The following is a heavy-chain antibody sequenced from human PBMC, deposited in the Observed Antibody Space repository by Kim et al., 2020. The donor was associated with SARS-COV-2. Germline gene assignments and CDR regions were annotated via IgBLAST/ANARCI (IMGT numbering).Heavy chain of an antibody. V-gene: IGHV5-10-1*01. CDR2: IDPSDSYT. D-gene: IGHD3-10*02. J-gene: IGHJ4*02. Sequence: GESLKISCKGSGYSFTSYCISWVRQMPGKGLEWMGRIDPSDSYTNYSPSFQGHVTISADKSISTAYLQWSSLKASDTAMYYCARHPLSGSVRGVFDYWGQGTLVTVSS. CDR3: ARHPLSGSVRGVFDY. CDR1: GYSFTSYC.